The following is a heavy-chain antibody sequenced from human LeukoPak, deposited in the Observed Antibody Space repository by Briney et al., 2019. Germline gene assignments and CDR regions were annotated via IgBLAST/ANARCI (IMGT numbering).Heavy chain of an antibody. CDR2: ISGSGGST. Sequence: GGSLRLSCAASGFTFSSYAMSWVRQAPGKGLEWVSAISGSGGSTYYADSVKGRFTISRDNSKNTLYLQMNSLRAEDTAVYYCAKDGGIAVAGGGDDYWGQGTLVTVSS. D-gene: IGHD6-19*01. V-gene: IGHV3-23*01. J-gene: IGHJ4*02. CDR3: AKDGGIAVAGGGDDY. CDR1: GFTFSSYA.